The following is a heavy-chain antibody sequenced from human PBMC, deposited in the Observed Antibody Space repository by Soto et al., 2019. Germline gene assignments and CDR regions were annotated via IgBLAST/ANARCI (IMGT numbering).Heavy chain of an antibody. V-gene: IGHV1-46*01. D-gene: IGHD5-18*01. Sequence: ASVKVSCKASGYTFTSYYMHWVRQAPGQGLEWMGIINPSGGSTSYAQKFQGRVTMTRDTSTSTVYMELSSLRSEDTAVYYCARSIGRDTAMVTLDYWGQGTLVTVS. CDR3: ARSIGRDTAMVTLDY. J-gene: IGHJ4*02. CDR2: INPSGGST. CDR1: GYTFTSYY.